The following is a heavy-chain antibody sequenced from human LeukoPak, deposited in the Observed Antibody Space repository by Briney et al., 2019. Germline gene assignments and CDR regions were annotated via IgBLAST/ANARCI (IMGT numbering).Heavy chain of an antibody. CDR3: ARRRYSDTYLDP. D-gene: IGHD1-26*01. CDR2: AHPAHSSI. CDR1: EYDFANYW. J-gene: IGHJ5*02. V-gene: IGHV5-51*01. Sequence: GESLKISCKGAEYDFANYWIGWVRQTPGRGPEWMGSAHPAHSSIHYSPSFQGQVTISVDRSVSTAYLQWTSLKASHSAIYFCARRRYSDTYLDPWVQGTLVTVSS.